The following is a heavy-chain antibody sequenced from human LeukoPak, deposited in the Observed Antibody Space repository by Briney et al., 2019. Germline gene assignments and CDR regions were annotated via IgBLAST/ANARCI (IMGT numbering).Heavy chain of an antibody. CDR2: INHGGST. CDR3: AARRGIAPRPLGS. J-gene: IGHJ5*02. Sequence: PLETLSLTCAVYGGSFSAYSWNWIRQAPGKGLEWIGEINHGGSTDYKPTLKSRVTISVDTSKSQFSLKLSSVTAADTAVYYCAARRGIAPRPLGSWGQGTLVIVSS. V-gene: IGHV4-34*01. CDR1: GGSFSAYS. D-gene: IGHD6-6*01.